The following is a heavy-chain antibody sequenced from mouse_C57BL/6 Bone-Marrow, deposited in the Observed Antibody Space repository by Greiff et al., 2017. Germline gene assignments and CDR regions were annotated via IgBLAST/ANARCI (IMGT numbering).Heavy chain of an antibody. D-gene: IGHD1-1*01. J-gene: IGHJ2*01. V-gene: IGHV1-42*01. CDR2: INPSTGGT. CDR1: GYSFTGYY. CDR3: ARGEFITTVVAPYYFDY. Sequence: EVQLVESGPELVKPGASVKISCKASGYSFTGYYMNWVKQSPEKSLEWIGEINPSTGGTTYNQKFKAKATLTVDKSSSTAYMQLKSLTSEDSAVYYCARGEFITTVVAPYYFDYWGQGTTLTVSS.